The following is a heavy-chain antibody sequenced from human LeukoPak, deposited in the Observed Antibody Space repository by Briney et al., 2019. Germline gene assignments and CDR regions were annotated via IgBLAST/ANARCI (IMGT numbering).Heavy chain of an antibody. V-gene: IGHV4-39*07. Sequence: KTSETLSLTCTVSGGSISSSSYYWGWTRQPPGKGLEWIGSIYYSGSTYYNPSLKSRVTISVDTSKNQFSLKLSSVTAADTAVYYCARDGLGWRAQQLKGDWFDPWGQGTLVTVSS. CDR1: GGSISSSSYY. D-gene: IGHD6-13*01. J-gene: IGHJ5*02. CDR3: ARDGLGWRAQQLKGDWFDP. CDR2: IYYSGST.